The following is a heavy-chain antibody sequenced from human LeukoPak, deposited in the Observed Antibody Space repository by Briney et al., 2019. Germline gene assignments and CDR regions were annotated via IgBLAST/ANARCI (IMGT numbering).Heavy chain of an antibody. CDR2: IYSGGNT. CDR1: GLTVSSNY. D-gene: IGHD5-18*01. J-gene: IGHJ4*02. Sequence: GGSLRLSCAASGLTVSSNYMSWVRQAPGKGLEWVSVIYSGGNTFYADSVKGRFTFSRDNSKNTLYLQMNSLRAEDTAVYYCAREMIQLPGYFDYWGQGTLVTVSS. V-gene: IGHV3-53*01. CDR3: AREMIQLPGYFDY.